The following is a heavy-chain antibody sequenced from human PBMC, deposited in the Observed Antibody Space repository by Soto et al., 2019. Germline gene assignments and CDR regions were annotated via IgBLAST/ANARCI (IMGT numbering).Heavy chain of an antibody. CDR1: GFTFSTYE. D-gene: IGHD2-15*01. J-gene: IGHJ5*02. CDR2: IGSRHDTI. Sequence: GGSLRLSCATSGFTFSTYEMNWVRQAPGKGLEWVSYIGSRHDTIYYADSVKGRFTISRDNAKSSLYLQMSSLRVDDSAVYYCESETYGGNHMGTWGQGTLVTVSS. V-gene: IGHV3-48*03. CDR3: ESETYGGNHMGT.